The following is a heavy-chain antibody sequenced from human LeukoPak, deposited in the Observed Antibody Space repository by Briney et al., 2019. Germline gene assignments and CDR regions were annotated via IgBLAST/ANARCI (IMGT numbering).Heavy chain of an antibody. D-gene: IGHD6-19*01. Sequence: GGSLRLSCAASGFTFSNYGMHWVRQAPGRGLEWVAVISYDGTNTYYADSVKGRFTISRDNSKNTLYLQMNSLRAEDTAVYYCAKEKGSGWVHGAFDIWGQGTMVTVSS. CDR3: AKEKGSGWVHGAFDI. V-gene: IGHV3-30*18. CDR2: ISYDGTNT. J-gene: IGHJ3*02. CDR1: GFTFSNYG.